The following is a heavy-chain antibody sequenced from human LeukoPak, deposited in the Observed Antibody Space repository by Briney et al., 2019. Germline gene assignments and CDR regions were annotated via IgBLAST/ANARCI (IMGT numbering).Heavy chain of an antibody. J-gene: IGHJ3*02. D-gene: IGHD3-10*01. V-gene: IGHV3-33*01. CDR3: ARDSEVWFGELSAFDI. CDR1: GFTFSSYG. CDR2: IWYDGSNK. Sequence: PGGSLRLSCAASGFTFSSYGMHWVRQAPGKGLEWVAVIWYDGSNKYYADSVKGRFAISRDNSKNTLYLQMNSLRAEDTAVYYCARDSEVWFGELSAFDIWGQGTMVTVSS.